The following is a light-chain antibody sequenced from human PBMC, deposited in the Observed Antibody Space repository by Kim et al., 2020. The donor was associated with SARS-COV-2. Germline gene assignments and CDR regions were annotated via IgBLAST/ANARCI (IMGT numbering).Light chain of an antibody. CDR3: FSYGGRSTYV. V-gene: IGLV2-23*02. J-gene: IGLJ1*01. CDR2: EVT. Sequence: QCALAQPSSVSGSPGQSITLSCTGTTTDVGYYDLVSWYQQKPGKAPTLIIYEVTKRPSGISTRFSGSKSGNTASLTISGLQAEDEADYYCFSYGGRSTYVFGTGTKVTVL. CDR1: TTDVGYYDL.